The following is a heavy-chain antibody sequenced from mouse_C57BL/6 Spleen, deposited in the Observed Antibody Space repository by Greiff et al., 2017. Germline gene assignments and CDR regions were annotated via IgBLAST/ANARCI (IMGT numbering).Heavy chain of an antibody. V-gene: IGHV2-5*01. Sequence: VKLVESGPGLVQPSQSLSITCTVSGFSLTSYGVHWVRQSPGKGLEWLGVIWRGGSTDYNAAFMSRLSITKDNSKSQVFFKMNSLQADDTAIYYCAKKHYDYDVFAYWGQGTLVTVSA. CDR3: AKKHYDYDVFAY. CDR2: IWRGGST. J-gene: IGHJ3*01. CDR1: GFSLTSYG. D-gene: IGHD2-4*01.